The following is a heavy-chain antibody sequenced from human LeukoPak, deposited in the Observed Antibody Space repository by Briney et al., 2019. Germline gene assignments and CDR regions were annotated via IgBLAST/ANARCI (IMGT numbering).Heavy chain of an antibody. CDR3: STKLATLYRGSASDY. CDR2: IKSKTDGGTT. J-gene: IGHJ4*02. Sequence: GGSLTLSCAASGFAFSNAWMNWVRQAPGKGREWVGRIKSKTDGGTTNYAAPVNGRFTISRDDSRNTLYLQLSSLRTEDTAVYYCSTKLATLYRGSASDYWGQGTLVTVSS. D-gene: IGHD2-8*01. CDR1: GFAFSNAW. V-gene: IGHV3-15*06.